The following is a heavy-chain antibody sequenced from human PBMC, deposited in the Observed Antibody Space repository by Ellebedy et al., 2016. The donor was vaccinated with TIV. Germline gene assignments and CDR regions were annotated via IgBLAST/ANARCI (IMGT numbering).Heavy chain of an antibody. V-gene: IGHV3-11*04. CDR3: ARIGVGGLNDAFDM. CDR1: GFTFSDYY. D-gene: IGHD1-26*01. CDR2: ISTSSGTI. J-gene: IGHJ3*02. Sequence: PGGPLRLSCAASGFTFSDYYMSWIRQAPGKGLEWISYISTSSGTIYYADSVRGRFTISRDNGKNSLSLQMDSLRAEDTAVYYCARIGVGGLNDAFDMWGQGTMVTVSS.